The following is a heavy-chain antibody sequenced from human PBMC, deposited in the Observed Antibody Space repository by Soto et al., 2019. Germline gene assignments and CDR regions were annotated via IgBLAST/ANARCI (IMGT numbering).Heavy chain of an antibody. CDR1: GFTFDDYA. J-gene: IGHJ3*02. Sequence: GGSLRLSCAASGFTFDDYAMHWVRQAPGKGLEWVSGISWNSGSIGYADSVKGRFTISRDNAKNSLYLKMNSLRAEDTALYYCAKEVAAMVRGVIEPFHDAFDIWGQGTMVTVSS. V-gene: IGHV3-9*01. D-gene: IGHD3-10*01. CDR3: AKEVAAMVRGVIEPFHDAFDI. CDR2: ISWNSGSI.